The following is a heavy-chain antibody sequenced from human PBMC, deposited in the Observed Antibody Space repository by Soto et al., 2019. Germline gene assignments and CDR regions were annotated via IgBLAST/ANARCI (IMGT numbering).Heavy chain of an antibody. Sequence: QVQLQESGPGLVKPSQTLALTCTVSGVSINSCDYYWIWIRQHPGKGLEWIGYIYYSGSTFYNPCRTTRVSISLDTSKNQFSLNLNSVTAADTAVYSCARSRCSGGACYFFDYWCQGTLVTVSS. D-gene: IGHD2-21*02. V-gene: IGHV4-31*03. J-gene: IGHJ4*02. CDR2: IYYSGST. CDR3: ARSRCSGGACYFFDY. CDR1: GVSINSCDYY.